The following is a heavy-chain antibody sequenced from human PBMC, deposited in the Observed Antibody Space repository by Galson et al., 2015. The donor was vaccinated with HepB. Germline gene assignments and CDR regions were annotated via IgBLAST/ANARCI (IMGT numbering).Heavy chain of an antibody. CDR2: ISYDGSNK. D-gene: IGHD6-13*01. V-gene: IGHV3-30-3*01. CDR1: GFTFSSYA. Sequence: SLRLSCAASGFTFSSYAMHWVRQAPGKGLEWVAVISYDGSNKYYADSVKGRFTISRDNSKNTLYLQMNSLRAEDTAVYYCARGRAAAGTPPPYWGQGTLVTVSS. CDR3: ARGRAAAGTPPPY. J-gene: IGHJ4*02.